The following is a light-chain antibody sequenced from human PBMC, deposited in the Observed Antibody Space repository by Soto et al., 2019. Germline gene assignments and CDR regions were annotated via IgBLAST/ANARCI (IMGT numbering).Light chain of an antibody. J-gene: IGKJ5*01. CDR2: GAS. Sequence: EIILTQSPAPLSLSPGERATLSCRASQTVSSNYLAWCQQRPGQAPRLLIYGASTRAAGIPDRFSGSGSGTDFTLTITRLEPEDSAVYFCQQYTGPPTTFGQGTRLEIK. V-gene: IGKV3-20*01. CDR3: QQYTGPPTT. CDR1: QTVSSNY.